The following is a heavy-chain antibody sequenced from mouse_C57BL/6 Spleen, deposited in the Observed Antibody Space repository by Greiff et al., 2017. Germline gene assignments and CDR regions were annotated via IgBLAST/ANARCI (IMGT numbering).Heavy chain of an antibody. D-gene: IGHD1-1*01. V-gene: IGHV5-17*01. J-gene: IGHJ2*01. CDR1: GFTFSDYG. CDR3: ARSLYGSSYRFDY. CDR2: ISSGSSTI. Sequence: EVQLVESGGGLVKPGGSLKLSCAASGFTFSDYGMHWVRQAPEKGLEWVAYISSGSSTIYYADTVKGRFTISRDNAKNTLFLQMTSLRSEDTAMYYCARSLYGSSYRFDYWGQGTTLTVSS.